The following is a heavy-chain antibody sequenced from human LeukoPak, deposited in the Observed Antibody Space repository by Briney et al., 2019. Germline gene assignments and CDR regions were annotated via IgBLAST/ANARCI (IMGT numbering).Heavy chain of an antibody. J-gene: IGHJ4*02. Sequence: ASVKVSCKASGGTFSGYAISWVRQAPGQGLEWMGGIIPIFGTANYAQKFQGRVTITADESTSTAYMELSSLRSEDTAVYYCARLDSFRLPGNYWGQGTLVTVSS. CDR3: ARLDSFRLPGNY. CDR1: GGTFSGYA. V-gene: IGHV1-69*13. D-gene: IGHD1-14*01. CDR2: IIPIFGTA.